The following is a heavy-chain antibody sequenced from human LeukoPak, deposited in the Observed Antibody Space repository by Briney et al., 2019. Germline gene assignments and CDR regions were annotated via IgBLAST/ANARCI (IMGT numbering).Heavy chain of an antibody. V-gene: IGHV4-59*05. D-gene: IGHD5-18*01. CDR3: ARGSGRYSYVYYYYGMDV. Sequence: PSETLSLTCTVSGGSISGYYWSWIRQPPGKGLEWIGSLYYSESTHYNPTLKSRVTISVDTSKNQFSLKLSSVTAADTAIYYCARGSGRYSYVYYYYGMDVWGQGTTVTVSS. J-gene: IGHJ6*02. CDR1: GGSISGYY. CDR2: LYYSEST.